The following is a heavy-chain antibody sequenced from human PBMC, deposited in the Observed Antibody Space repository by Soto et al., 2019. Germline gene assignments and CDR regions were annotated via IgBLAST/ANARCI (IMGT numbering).Heavy chain of an antibody. D-gene: IGHD1-26*01. V-gene: IGHV3-21*01. J-gene: IGHJ3*02. CDR2: ISSSSSYI. CDR1: GFTFSSYS. CDR3: ARDNLSGSYLGVAAFDI. Sequence: EVQLVESGGGLVKPGGSLRLSCAASGFTFSSYSMNWVRQAPGNGLEWVSSISSSSSYIYYADSVKGRFTISRDNAKNSLYLQMNSLRAEDTAVYYCARDNLSGSYLGVAAFDIWGQGTMVTVSS.